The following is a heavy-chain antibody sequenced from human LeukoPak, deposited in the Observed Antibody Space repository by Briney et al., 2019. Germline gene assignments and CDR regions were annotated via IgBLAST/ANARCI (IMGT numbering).Heavy chain of an antibody. Sequence: GGSLRLSCAVSGFTFSSYWMNWVRQAPGKGLVWVSRINTDGSTTNYADSVKGRFTISRDNAKNTLYLQMNSLRADDTAVYYCARGLVIIPVGCMDVWGQGTTVTVSS. CDR3: ARGLVIIPVGCMDV. CDR2: INTDGSTT. D-gene: IGHD2-2*01. CDR1: GFTFSSYW. J-gene: IGHJ6*02. V-gene: IGHV3-74*01.